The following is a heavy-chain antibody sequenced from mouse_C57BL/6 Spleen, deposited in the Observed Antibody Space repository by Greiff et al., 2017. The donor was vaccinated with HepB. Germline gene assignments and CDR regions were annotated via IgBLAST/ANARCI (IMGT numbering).Heavy chain of an antibody. D-gene: IGHD1-1*01. CDR2: ISSGSSTI. J-gene: IGHJ3*01. CDR3: ARGHYYGSSPWFAY. V-gene: IGHV5-17*01. CDR1: GFTFSDYG. Sequence: DVMLVESGGGLVKPGGSLKLSCAASGFTFSDYGMHWVRQAPEKGLEWVAYISSGSSTIYYADTVKGRFTISRDNAKNTLFLQMTSLRSEDTAMYYCARGHYYGSSPWFAYWGQGTLVTVSA.